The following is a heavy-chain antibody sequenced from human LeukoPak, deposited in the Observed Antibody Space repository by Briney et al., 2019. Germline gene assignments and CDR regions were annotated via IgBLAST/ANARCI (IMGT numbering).Heavy chain of an antibody. CDR3: AREVKLAARPEYYYYYMDV. D-gene: IGHD6-6*01. CDR1: GYTFTGYY. V-gene: IGHV1-2*02. J-gene: IGHJ6*03. Sequence: ASVKVSCKASGYTFTGYYMHWVRQAPGQGLEWMGWINPNSGGTNYAQKFQGRVTMTRDTSISTAYMELSRLGSDDTAVYYCAREVKLAARPEYYYYYMDVWGKGTTVTVSS. CDR2: INPNSGGT.